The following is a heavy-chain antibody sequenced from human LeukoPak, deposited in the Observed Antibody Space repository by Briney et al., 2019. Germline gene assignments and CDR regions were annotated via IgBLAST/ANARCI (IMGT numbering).Heavy chain of an antibody. CDR2: IDPSDNYT. V-gene: IGHV5-10-1*01. D-gene: IGHD2-2*01. CDR1: GYRFTSYW. Sequence: GESLKISCKGSGYRFTSYWLSWVRPMPGQGLEWMGRIDPSDNYTNYSPSFQGHVTISADKSISTAYLQWSSLKASDTAMYYCARQVRYCSSTSCSYFFDYWGQGTLVTVSS. CDR3: ARQVRYCSSTSCSYFFDY. J-gene: IGHJ4*02.